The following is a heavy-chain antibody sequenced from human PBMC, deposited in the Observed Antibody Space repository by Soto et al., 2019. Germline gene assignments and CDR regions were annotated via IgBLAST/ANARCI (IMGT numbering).Heavy chain of an antibody. V-gene: IGHV3-23*01. J-gene: IGHJ2*01. CDR3: AKDTMIDWYFDL. Sequence: EVQLLESGGGLAQPGGSLRLSCAASGFTFSGSAMSWVRQAPGKGLEWVSSISGSGSSAYYADSVKGRFTISRDNSKKILYLQMNLLRAEDTAVYYCAKDTMIDWYFDLWGRGTLVAVSS. CDR1: GFTFSGSA. CDR2: ISGSGSSA. D-gene: IGHD3-22*01.